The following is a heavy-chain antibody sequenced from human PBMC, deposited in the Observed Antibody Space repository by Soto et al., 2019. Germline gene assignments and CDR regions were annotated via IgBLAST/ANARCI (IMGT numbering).Heavy chain of an antibody. J-gene: IGHJ5*02. CDR2: FDPEDGET. Sequence: QVQLLQSGAEVKKPGASVKVSCKVSGHTLTELSMHWVRQAPGRGLEWMGGFDPEDGETIFAQKFQGRVTMTEDTSSDSTHMELTSLRSEDTALYYCAAGGTRWLHSPFDHWGQGTLFTISS. CDR1: GHTLTELS. CDR3: AAGGTRWLHSPFDH. D-gene: IGHD1-1*01. V-gene: IGHV1-24*01.